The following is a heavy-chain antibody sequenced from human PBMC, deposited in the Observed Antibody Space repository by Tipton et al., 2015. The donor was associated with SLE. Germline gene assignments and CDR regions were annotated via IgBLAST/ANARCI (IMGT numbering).Heavy chain of an antibody. CDR2: IYYSGST. D-gene: IGHD1-14*01. CDR1: GGSISGSGYY. CDR3: ARDLTGANWFDP. V-gene: IGHV4-39*07. Sequence: TLSLTCAVSGGSISGSGYYWGWIRQSPGKGLEWIGNIYYSGSTYYNPSLNSRVTLSIDTSRNQFSLKLSSVTAADTAVYYCARDLTGANWFDPWGQGTLVTVSS. J-gene: IGHJ5*02.